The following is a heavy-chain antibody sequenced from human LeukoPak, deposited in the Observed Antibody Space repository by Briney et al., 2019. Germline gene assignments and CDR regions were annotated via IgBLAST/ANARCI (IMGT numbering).Heavy chain of an antibody. D-gene: IGHD3-22*01. J-gene: IGHJ4*02. CDR2: INPNSGGT. CDR1: GYTFTGYY. CDR3: ARGNPLGYYDSSGYYFY. V-gene: IGHV1-2*04. Sequence: ASVKVSCKASGYTFTGYYMHWVRQAPGQGLEWMGWINPNSGGTNYAQKFQGWVTTTRDTSISTAYMELSRLRSDDTAVYYCARGNPLGYYDSSGYYFYWGQGTLVTVSS.